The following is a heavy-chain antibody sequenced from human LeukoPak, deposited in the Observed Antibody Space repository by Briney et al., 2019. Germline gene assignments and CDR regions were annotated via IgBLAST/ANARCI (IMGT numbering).Heavy chain of an antibody. D-gene: IGHD3-22*01. Sequence: GGSLRLSCAASGFTFSSYAMSWVRQAPGKGLEWVSAISGSGGSTYYADSVKGRFSTSRDNSKNTLYLQMSSLRAEDTAIYFCAKGALIVVVTLDAFAIWGQGTMVTVSS. J-gene: IGHJ3*02. V-gene: IGHV3-23*01. CDR3: AKGALIVVVTLDAFAI. CDR2: ISGSGGST. CDR1: GFTFSSYA.